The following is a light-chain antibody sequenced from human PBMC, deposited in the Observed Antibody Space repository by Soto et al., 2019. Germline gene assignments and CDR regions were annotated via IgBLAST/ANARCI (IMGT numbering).Light chain of an antibody. J-gene: IGKJ2*01. Sequence: ELVMTQSPASLSVSPGDGATLSCRASQSVASNVAWYQQKPGQGPRLLIHGASTRAAGVPARFSGSGSATVFTLTISSLQSEDFAVYYCQQYHNWPPQYTFGQGTKLQIK. CDR2: GAS. CDR3: QQYHNWPPQYT. V-gene: IGKV3-15*01. CDR1: QSVASN.